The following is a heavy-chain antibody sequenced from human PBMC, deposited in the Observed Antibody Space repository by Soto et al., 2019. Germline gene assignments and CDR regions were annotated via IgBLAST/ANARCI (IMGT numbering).Heavy chain of an antibody. CDR2: IYATGST. V-gene: IGHV4-4*07. J-gene: IGHJ5*02. D-gene: IGHD3-3*01. Sequence: SETLSLTCTVSGASISGYYWSWIRKSAGKGLEWIGRIYATGSTYYNPSLKSRVTISVDTSKNQFSLKLSSVTAADTAVYYCARVEPNWMGHFGVVQSTSWFDPWGQGTLVTVSS. CDR1: GASISGYY. CDR3: ARVEPNWMGHFGVVQSTSWFDP.